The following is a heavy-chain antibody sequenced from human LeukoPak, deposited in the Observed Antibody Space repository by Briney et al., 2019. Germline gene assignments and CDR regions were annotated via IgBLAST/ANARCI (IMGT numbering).Heavy chain of an antibody. Sequence: PSETLSLTCAVSGYSISSGRYWGWIRQPPGKGLEWIGSVFHSGSTYYNPSLKSRVTISVDTSKNHFSLNLRSVTAADTAVYYCARSLSTAGIDYWGKRTLVTVSS. J-gene: IGHJ4*02. D-gene: IGHD2-2*01. V-gene: IGHV4-38-2*01. CDR3: ARSLSTAGIDY. CDR2: VFHSGST. CDR1: GYSISSGRY.